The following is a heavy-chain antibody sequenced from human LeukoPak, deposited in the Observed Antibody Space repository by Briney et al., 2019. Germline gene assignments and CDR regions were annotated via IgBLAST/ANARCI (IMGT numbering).Heavy chain of an antibody. CDR2: ISDSGGNT. J-gene: IGHJ4*02. CDR3: ARGYYYDTSGYSLSLDY. Sequence: GGSLRLSCAASGFTFSSCAMSWVRQAPGKGLEWVAGISDSGGNTYYADSVKGRFTISRDNSKNTLFLQMGSLRAEDTAVYYCARGYYYDTSGYSLSLDYWGQGTLLSVSS. CDR1: GFTFSSCA. V-gene: IGHV3-23*01. D-gene: IGHD3-22*01.